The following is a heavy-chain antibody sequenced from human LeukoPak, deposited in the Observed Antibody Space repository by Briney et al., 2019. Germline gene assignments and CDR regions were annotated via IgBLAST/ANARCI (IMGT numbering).Heavy chain of an antibody. D-gene: IGHD6-19*01. Sequence: PGGSLRLSSTASEFTFSSYAMHWVRQAPGKGLEWVAVISYDGSNKYYADSVKGRFTISRDNSKNTLHLQMNSLRAEDTAVYYCARDRYSSGPGGWFDPWGQGTLVTVSS. CDR1: EFTFSSYA. CDR3: ARDRYSSGPGGWFDP. J-gene: IGHJ5*02. CDR2: ISYDGSNK. V-gene: IGHV3-30-3*01.